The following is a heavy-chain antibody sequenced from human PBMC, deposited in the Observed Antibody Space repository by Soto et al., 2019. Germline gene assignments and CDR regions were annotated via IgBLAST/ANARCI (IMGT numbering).Heavy chain of an antibody. CDR1: GGSFSGYY. CDR3: AIGPRMWLAGGGY. D-gene: IGHD6-19*01. Sequence: QVQLEQWGAGLLKPSETLSLTCAVYGGSFSGYYWSWIRQPPGKGLEWLGEINHSGITDYNPSLKSRITISIDTYKKQFSLKLNSVTAADTAVYYCAIGPRMWLAGGGYWGQGTQVTVSS. CDR2: INHSGIT. V-gene: IGHV4-34*01. J-gene: IGHJ4*02.